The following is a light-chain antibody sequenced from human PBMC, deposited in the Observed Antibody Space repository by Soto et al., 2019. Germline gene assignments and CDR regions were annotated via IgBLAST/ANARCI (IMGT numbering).Light chain of an antibody. V-gene: IGLV1-40*01. CDR2: GYI. CDR3: QSYDNSLSGYV. CDR1: SSNIGAGYD. Sequence: QLVLTQPPSVSGAPGQRVTISCTGSSSNIGAGYDVHWYQQFPGKAPKLLIYGYINRPSGVPDRFSGSKSGTSPYLAITGLQAEDEADYYCQSYDNSLSGYVFGGGTKLTVL. J-gene: IGLJ2*01.